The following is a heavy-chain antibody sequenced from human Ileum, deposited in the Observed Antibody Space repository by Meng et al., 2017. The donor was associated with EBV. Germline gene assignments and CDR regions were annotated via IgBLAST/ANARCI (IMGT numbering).Heavy chain of an antibody. J-gene: IGHJ4*02. CDR3: ARDGGFSVGATKYDY. Sequence: QVPLVQSGAEVKMPGAFIKLSCKPSVYTVTGYAINWVRQAPGQRLAWMGWINPGSGNTKYSQKFQGRVTITRDTSATTVYMDLSSLRSEDTAVFYCARDGGFSVGATKYDYWGQGALVTVSS. V-gene: IGHV1-3*01. D-gene: IGHD1-26*01. CDR1: VYTVTGYA. CDR2: INPGSGNT.